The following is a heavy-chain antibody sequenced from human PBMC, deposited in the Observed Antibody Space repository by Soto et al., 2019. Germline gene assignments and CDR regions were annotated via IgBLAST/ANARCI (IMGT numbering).Heavy chain of an antibody. J-gene: IGHJ6*03. D-gene: IGHD2-15*01. CDR2: IKQDGSEK. V-gene: IGHV3-7*01. Sequence: ESGGGLVQPGGSLRLSCAASGFTFSSYWMSWVRQAPGKGLEWVANIKQDGSEKYYVDSVKGRFTISRDNAKNSLYLQMNSLRAEDTAVYYCASILMCSGGSCYDYYYYYMDVWGKGTTVTVSS. CDR3: ASILMCSGGSCYDYYYYYMDV. CDR1: GFTFSSYW.